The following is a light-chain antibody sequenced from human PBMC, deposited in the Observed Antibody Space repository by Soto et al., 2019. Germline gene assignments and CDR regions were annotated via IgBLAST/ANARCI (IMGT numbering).Light chain of an antibody. V-gene: IGLV2-23*03. CDR1: SSDFGGYNV. J-gene: IGLJ3*02. CDR2: EGT. CDR3: CSYADTSTFWVV. Sequence: QSALTQPASVSGSPGQSITISCSGTSSDFGGYNVVSWYQQHPGKSPKLIIYEGTQRPSGVSNRFSGSKSGNAASLTISGLQTEDEADYYCCSYADTSTFWVVFGGGTKLTVL.